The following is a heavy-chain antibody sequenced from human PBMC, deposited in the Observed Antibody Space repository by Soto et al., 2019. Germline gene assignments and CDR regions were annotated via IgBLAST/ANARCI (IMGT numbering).Heavy chain of an antibody. V-gene: IGHV4-59*01. Sequence: SLTCTVSGGSISSYYWSWIRQPPGKGLEWIGYIYYSGSTNYNPSLKSRVTISVDTSKNQFSLKLSSVTAADTAVYYCARVSNTDYDYWGQGTLVTVSS. CDR3: ARVSNTDYDY. J-gene: IGHJ4*02. CDR1: GGSISSYY. CDR2: IYYSGST.